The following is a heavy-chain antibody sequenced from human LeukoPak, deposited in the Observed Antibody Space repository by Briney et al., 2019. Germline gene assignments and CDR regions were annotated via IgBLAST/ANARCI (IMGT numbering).Heavy chain of an antibody. V-gene: IGHV4-4*07. CDR3: ARVNHGPYYCDGMDV. J-gene: IGHJ6*02. Sequence: AETLTLSCTVSGGSISSYYRSWMRQPAGQGLEWIGRIYTIWGTKYNPSTKSRVTMSVGTSKNQFSLKLSSVTAADTAVYYCARVNHGPYYCDGMDVWGQGTTVTVSS. CDR1: GGSISSYY. CDR2: IYTIWGT.